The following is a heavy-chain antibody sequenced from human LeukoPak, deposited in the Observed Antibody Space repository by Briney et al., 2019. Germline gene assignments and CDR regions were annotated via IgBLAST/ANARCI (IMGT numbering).Heavy chain of an antibody. J-gene: IGHJ4*02. CDR3: ARSHSSTSWFFDS. Sequence: SETLSLTCTVSGGSISSSSYYWGWIRQPPGKGLEWIGSIYYSGNTYYNPSLKSRVTISVDTSKNQFSLKLSSETAAHTALYYCARSHSSTSWFFDSWGQGTLVTVSS. CDR2: IYYSGNT. CDR1: GGSISSSSYY. D-gene: IGHD6-6*01. V-gene: IGHV4-39*07.